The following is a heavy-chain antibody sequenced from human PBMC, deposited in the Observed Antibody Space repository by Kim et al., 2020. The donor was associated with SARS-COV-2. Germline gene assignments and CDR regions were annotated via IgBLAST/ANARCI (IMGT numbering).Heavy chain of an antibody. V-gene: IGHV4-31*03. CDR1: GGSISSGGYY. CDR2: IYYSGST. J-gene: IGHJ5*02. Sequence: SETLSLTCTVSGGSISSGGYYWSWIRQHPGKGLEWIGYIYYSGSTYYNPSLKSRVTISVDTSKNQFSLKLSSVTAADTAVYYCAREITGSRGFPFDPWGQGTLVTVSS. CDR3: AREITGSRGFPFDP. D-gene: IGHD3-22*01.